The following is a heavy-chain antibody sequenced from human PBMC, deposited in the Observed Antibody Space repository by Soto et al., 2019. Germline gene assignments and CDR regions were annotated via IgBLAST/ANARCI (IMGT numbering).Heavy chain of an antibody. J-gene: IGHJ4*02. CDR1: DGSSSGYY. D-gene: IGHD3-10*02. CDR3: ARGRITMLY. Sequence: QVQLQQWGAGLLKPSETLSLTCTVYDGSSSGYYWSWVRQPPGKGLEWIGEINPSGSTNYNPSLKSRVTISVDTSNNQFSLNVNSVTAADTAVYYCARGRITMLYWGQGTLVTVSS. CDR2: INPSGST. V-gene: IGHV4-34*01.